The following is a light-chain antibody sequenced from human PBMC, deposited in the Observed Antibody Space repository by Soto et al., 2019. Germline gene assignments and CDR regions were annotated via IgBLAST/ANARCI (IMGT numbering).Light chain of an antibody. CDR2: DVS. V-gene: IGLV2-14*03. Sequence: QSVLTQPASASGSPGQSFTISCTGTSSDVGAYHSVSWYQQHPGKAPKLIIFDVSNRPSGVSDRFSGSKSGNTASLTISGLQAEDEADYYCTSFTDTGTVLFGGGTKVTVL. J-gene: IGLJ2*01. CDR1: SSDVGAYHS. CDR3: TSFTDTGTVL.